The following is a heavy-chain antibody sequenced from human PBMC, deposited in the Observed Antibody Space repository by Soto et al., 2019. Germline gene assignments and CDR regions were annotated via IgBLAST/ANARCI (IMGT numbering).Heavy chain of an antibody. CDR1: GVTCRTYA. D-gene: IGHD6-19*01. Sequence: SLRLSCSAAGVTCRTYAMSWVRQAPGKGLEWVSTISGNGGTTYYADSVKGRFTISRDNSKNTLYLQMNSLRAEGTAIYYCAKDPLMSMSVAQRVFDYWGQGTLVIFSS. V-gene: IGHV3-23*01. CDR3: AKDPLMSMSVAQRVFDY. CDR2: ISGNGGTT. J-gene: IGHJ4*02.